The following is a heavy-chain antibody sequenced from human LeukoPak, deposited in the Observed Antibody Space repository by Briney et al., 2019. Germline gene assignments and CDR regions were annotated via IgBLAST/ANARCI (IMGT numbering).Heavy chain of an antibody. D-gene: IGHD6-13*01. J-gene: IGHJ1*01. CDR1: GYTFTSYG. V-gene: IGHV1-18*04. CDR3: ARVDSSAEYFHH. CDR2: ISPYSGNT. Sequence: ASVKVSCKASGYTFTSYGISWVRQAPGQGLECMGWISPYSGNTNYAHKLQARVTMTTDTSTSTAYMELRSLRSDDTAVYYCARVDSSAEYFHHWGQGTLVTVSS.